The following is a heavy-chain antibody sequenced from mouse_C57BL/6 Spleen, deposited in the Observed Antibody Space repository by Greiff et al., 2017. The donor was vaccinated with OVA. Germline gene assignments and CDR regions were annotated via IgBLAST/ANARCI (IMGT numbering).Heavy chain of an antibody. D-gene: IGHD2-1*01. Sequence: VQLKESGPGLVKPSQSLSLTCSVTGYSITSGYYWNWIRQFPGNKLEWMGYISYDGSNNYNPSLKNRISITRDTSKNQFFLKLNSVTTEDTATYYCARGGGNSLYFDYWGQGTTLTVSS. V-gene: IGHV3-6*01. J-gene: IGHJ2*01. CDR1: GYSITSGYY. CDR3: ARGGGNSLYFDY. CDR2: ISYDGSN.